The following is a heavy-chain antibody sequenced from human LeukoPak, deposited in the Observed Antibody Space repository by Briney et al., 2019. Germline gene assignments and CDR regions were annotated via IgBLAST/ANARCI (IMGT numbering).Heavy chain of an antibody. D-gene: IGHD5-12*01. Sequence: PGGSLRLSCAASGFTFSSYSMTWVRQAPGKGLEWVSSISSSSSYIYYADSVKGRFTISRDNAKNSLYLQMNSPRAEDTAVYYCARDSPDIVATIEAFDIWGQGTMVTVSS. J-gene: IGHJ3*02. CDR1: GFTFSSYS. CDR2: ISSSSSYI. CDR3: ARDSPDIVATIEAFDI. V-gene: IGHV3-21*01.